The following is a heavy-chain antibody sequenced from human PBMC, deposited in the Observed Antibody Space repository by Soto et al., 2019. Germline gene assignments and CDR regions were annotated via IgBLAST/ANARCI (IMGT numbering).Heavy chain of an antibody. CDR1: GFPFGDSY. CDR3: VRGGGRVLFDP. D-gene: IGHD2-15*01. Sequence: GSRRLSCAGSGFPFGDSYMSWIRQAPGKGLEWLSYISPGSRYPAYADSVKGRFTISRDNAKRSLYLQMMSLTAEDTAIYYCVRGGGRVLFDPWGQGNTVTVS. V-gene: IGHV3-11*06. CDR2: ISPGSRYP. J-gene: IGHJ5*02.